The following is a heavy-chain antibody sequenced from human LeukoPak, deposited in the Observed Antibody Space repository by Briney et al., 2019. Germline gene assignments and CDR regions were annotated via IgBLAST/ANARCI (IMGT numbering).Heavy chain of an antibody. CDR2: ISSSSSYI. D-gene: IGHD5-24*01. V-gene: IGHV3-21*04. Sequence: PGGSLRLSCAASGFPFSNEWMHWVRQAPGEGLEWVSSISSSSSYIYYADSVKGRFTISRDNAKNSLYLQMNSLRADDTAVYYCAKSGYNRFDYWGQGTLVTVSS. CDR3: AKSGYNRFDY. J-gene: IGHJ4*02. CDR1: GFPFSNEW.